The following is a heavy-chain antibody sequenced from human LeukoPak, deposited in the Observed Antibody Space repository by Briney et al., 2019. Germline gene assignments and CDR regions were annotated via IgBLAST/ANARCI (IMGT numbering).Heavy chain of an antibody. J-gene: IGHJ4*02. CDR1: GGSISSGGYY. CDR2: IYYSGST. Sequence: SETLSLTCTVSGGSISSGGYYWSWIRRHPGKGLEWIGYIYYSGSTYYNPSLKSRVTISVDTSKNQFSLKLSSVTAADTAVYYCARNDSSGILDYWGQGTLVTVSS. D-gene: IGHD3-22*01. CDR3: ARNDSSGILDY. V-gene: IGHV4-31*03.